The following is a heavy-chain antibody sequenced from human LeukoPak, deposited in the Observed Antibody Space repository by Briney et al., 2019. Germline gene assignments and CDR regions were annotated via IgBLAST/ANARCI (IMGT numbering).Heavy chain of an antibody. CDR3: AKGITSGFDS. J-gene: IGHJ5*01. D-gene: IGHD3-10*01. V-gene: IGHV3-23*01. CDR2: ISGSGGST. CDR1: GFTFSSYS. Sequence: PGGSLRLSCAASGFTFSSYSMNWVRQAPGKGLEWVSAISGSGGSTYYADSVKGRFTISKDNSKNTLYLQMNSLRVEDTAVYYCAKGITSGFDSWGQGTLVTVSS.